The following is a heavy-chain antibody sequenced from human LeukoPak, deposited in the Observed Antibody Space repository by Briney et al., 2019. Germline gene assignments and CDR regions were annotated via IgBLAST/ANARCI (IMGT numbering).Heavy chain of an antibody. J-gene: IGHJ4*02. CDR3: ARVGRGDHTWGSYSFDY. V-gene: IGHV4-59*01. Sequence: PSETLSLTCSVSGGSINGYYWGWIRQPPGKGLEWIGYINYSGSTNYNPSLKSQVTISLDTSKNHFSLKLTSVTAADTAVYYCARVGRGDHTWGSYSFDYWCQGALVTVSS. D-gene: IGHD3-16*01. CDR2: INYSGST. CDR1: GGSINGYY.